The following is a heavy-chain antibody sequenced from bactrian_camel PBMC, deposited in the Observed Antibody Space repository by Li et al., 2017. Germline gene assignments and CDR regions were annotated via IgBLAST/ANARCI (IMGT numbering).Heavy chain of an antibody. CDR1: GNIAGNLC. J-gene: IGHJ6*01. CDR2: IYTGGGIT. V-gene: IGHV3S54*01. Sequence: HVQLVESGGGSVQAGGSLRLSCVASGNIAGNLCMAWFRQVPGKYRERVASIYTGGGITYYADSVKGRFTVPEDNAKNTLTLQMNSLVPEDTGIYYCVADVGCTGWDRGYWGQGTQVTVS. D-gene: IGHD5*01. CDR3: VADVGCTGWDRGY.